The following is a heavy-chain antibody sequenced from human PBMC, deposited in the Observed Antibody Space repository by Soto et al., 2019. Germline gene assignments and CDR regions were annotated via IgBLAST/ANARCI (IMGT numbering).Heavy chain of an antibody. Sequence: QVQLVQSGAEVKKPGASVKVSCKASGYTFSNYATHWVRQAPGQRLEWMGWINAGNGKTKYSQNFQGRVTITRDTSASTAYMELSSLRSEATAVYYCANNGDYYYYGMDVWGQGTTVTVSS. CDR2: INAGNGKT. D-gene: IGHD4-17*01. CDR1: GYTFSNYA. CDR3: ANNGDYYYYGMDV. V-gene: IGHV1-3*01. J-gene: IGHJ6*02.